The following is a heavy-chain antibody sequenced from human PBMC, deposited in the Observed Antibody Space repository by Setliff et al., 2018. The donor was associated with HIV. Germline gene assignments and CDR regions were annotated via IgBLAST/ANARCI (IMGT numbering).Heavy chain of an antibody. V-gene: IGHV3-48*01. D-gene: IGHD6-13*01. Sequence: GESLKISCAASGFTFNTYSMNWVRQAPGKGLEWISYISGSSANIQYADSVRGRFTISRDNAKNSMYLQMNSLRAEDTAAYYCARTASYGNSWYHWFDPWGQGTLVTVS. CDR3: ARTASYGNSWYHWFDP. CDR2: ISGSSANI. J-gene: IGHJ5*02. CDR1: GFTFNTYS.